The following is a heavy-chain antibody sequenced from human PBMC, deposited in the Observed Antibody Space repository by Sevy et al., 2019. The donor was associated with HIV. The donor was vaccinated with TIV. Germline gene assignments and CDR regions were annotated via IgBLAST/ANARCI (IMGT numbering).Heavy chain of an antibody. D-gene: IGHD3-3*01. Sequence: GGSLRLSCAASGFTFSSYAMSWVRQAPGKGLEWVSAISGSGGSTCYADSVKGRFTISRDNSKNTLYLQMNSLRAEDTAVYYCAKVPSRFLDWDAFDIWGQGTMVTVSS. J-gene: IGHJ3*02. CDR3: AKVPSRFLDWDAFDI. CDR1: GFTFSSYA. V-gene: IGHV3-23*01. CDR2: ISGSGGST.